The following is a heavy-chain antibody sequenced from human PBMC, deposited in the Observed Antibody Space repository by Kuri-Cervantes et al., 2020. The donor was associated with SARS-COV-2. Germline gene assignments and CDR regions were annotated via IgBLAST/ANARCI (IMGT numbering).Heavy chain of an antibody. J-gene: IGHJ3*02. CDR3: VMSLPRSGWDGEDAFDI. CDR1: GDSITSSSYY. CDR2: IYNSGST. Sequence: GSLRLSCTVSGDSITSSSYYWGWIRQPPGKGLEWIGNIYNSGSTYYNPSLKSRVTISVDTSKKQFSLRLSSVTAADAAVYYCVMSLPRSGWDGEDAFDIWGQGTMVTVSS. D-gene: IGHD6-19*01. V-gene: IGHV4-39*01.